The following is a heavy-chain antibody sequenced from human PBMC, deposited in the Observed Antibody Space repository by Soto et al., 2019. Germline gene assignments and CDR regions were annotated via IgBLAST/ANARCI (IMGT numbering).Heavy chain of an antibody. D-gene: IGHD2-2*01. J-gene: IGHJ4*02. Sequence: QLQLQESGSGLVKPSQTLSLTCAVSGGSISSGGYSWSWIRQPPGKGLEWIGYIYHSGSTYYNPSRKSRVTISVDRPKNQFSLKLGSMTAADTAVYYGARDRGYCISTSCPPDYGGQGTLVTVSS. CDR3: ARDRGYCISTSCPPDY. V-gene: IGHV4-30-2*01. CDR1: GGSISSGGYS. CDR2: IYHSGST.